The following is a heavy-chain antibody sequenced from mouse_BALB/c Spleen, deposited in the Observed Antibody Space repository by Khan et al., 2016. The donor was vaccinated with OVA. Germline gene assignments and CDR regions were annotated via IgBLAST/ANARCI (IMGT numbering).Heavy chain of an antibody. Sequence: EVELVESGGGLVQPGGSLKLSCAASGFTFSSYGMSWVRQTPDKRLELVATINSNGGSTYYPDSVKGRFTISRDNAKNHLYLQMSSLKSEDTAMYYCARMARTINGGQGTTLTVSS. CDR1: GFTFSSYG. CDR3: ARMARTIN. J-gene: IGHJ2*01. CDR2: INSNGGST. V-gene: IGHV5-6-3*01.